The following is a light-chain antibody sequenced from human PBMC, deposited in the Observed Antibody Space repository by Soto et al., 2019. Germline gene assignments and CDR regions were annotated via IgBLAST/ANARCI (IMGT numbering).Light chain of an antibody. J-gene: IGLJ1*01. Sequence: QSVLTQPHSVSGAPGQRVTISCSGSSSNIGAGYDVQWYRQFPGTAPKLIIYANSDRPSGVPDRFSGSKSGTSASLAITGLQAEDDADYDCQSYDSSLIVSKVFGTGTKV. CDR1: SSNIGAGYD. V-gene: IGLV1-40*01. CDR3: QSYDSSLIVSKV. CDR2: ANS.